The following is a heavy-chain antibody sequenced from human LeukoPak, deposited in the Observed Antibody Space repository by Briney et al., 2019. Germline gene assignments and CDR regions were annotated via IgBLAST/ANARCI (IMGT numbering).Heavy chain of an antibody. V-gene: IGHV3-74*01. J-gene: IGHJ4*02. Sequence: PGGSLRLSCASSGFAFSFYWMHWVRQAPEKGLVWVSRINNDGRSTSYAGSVKGRFTISRDNAKNTLYLQMNSLRAEDTAVYYCARDNEYCTGGTCRLDYWGQGALVTVSS. CDR1: GFAFSFYW. CDR2: INNDGRST. D-gene: IGHD2-15*01. CDR3: ARDNEYCTGGTCRLDY.